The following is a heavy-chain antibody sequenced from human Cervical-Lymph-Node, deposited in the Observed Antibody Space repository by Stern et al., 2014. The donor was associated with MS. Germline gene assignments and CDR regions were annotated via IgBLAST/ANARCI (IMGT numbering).Heavy chain of an antibody. J-gene: IGHJ4*02. CDR1: GFTFSSSG. D-gene: IGHD2-2*02. Sequence: VQLVESGGGVVQPGRSLRLSCAASGFTFSSSGMHWVRQAPGKGLDWVAVISYDGRNKYYGDSVKCRFTISRDNSKNTVYLQMNSLRAEDTAVYYCANAAALSCRSPSCYKAFEYWGQGILVTVSS. CDR3: ANAAALSCRSPSCYKAFEY. V-gene: IGHV3-30*18. CDR2: ISYDGRNK.